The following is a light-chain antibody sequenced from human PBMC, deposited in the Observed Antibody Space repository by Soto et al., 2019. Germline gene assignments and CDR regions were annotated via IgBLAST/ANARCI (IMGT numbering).Light chain of an antibody. J-gene: IGKJ2*01. CDR1: QSVTSNY. Sequence: EIVLTQSPDTLSLSPGERATLSCRASQSVTSNYLAWYQQKPGQAPGLLIYGASSRATGIPDRFSGSGSGTDFTLTISRLEPEDFAVYYCQQYGSSPATFGQGTKLEIK. V-gene: IGKV3-20*01. CDR3: QQYGSSPAT. CDR2: GAS.